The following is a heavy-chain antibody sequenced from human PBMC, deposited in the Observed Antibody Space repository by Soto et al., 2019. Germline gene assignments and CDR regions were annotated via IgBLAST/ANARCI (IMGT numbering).Heavy chain of an antibody. CDR1: GFTFSSYW. Sequence: EVQVVESGGGLVQPGGSLRLSCVASGFTFSSYWMSWVRQAPGKGLEWVANIKQDGNERHYMDSVKGRFTISRDNAKNSLDLLMNSLKTEDTAVYYCARDGPLSSPTSGWFDPWGQGTLVIVSS. D-gene: IGHD2-2*01. CDR3: ARDGPLSSPTSGWFDP. CDR2: IKQDGNER. V-gene: IGHV3-7*05. J-gene: IGHJ5*02.